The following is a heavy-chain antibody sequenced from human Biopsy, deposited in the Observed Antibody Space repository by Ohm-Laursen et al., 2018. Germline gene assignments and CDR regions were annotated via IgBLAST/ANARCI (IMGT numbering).Heavy chain of an antibody. CDR1: GDSINSSY. CDR3: ARRGSGGRSFDY. J-gene: IGHJ4*02. CDR2: ISNSGNT. V-gene: IGHV4-59*08. D-gene: IGHD2-15*01. Sequence: PSETPSLTCVVSGDSINSSYWSWIRQAPGKGLEWIGFISNSGNTNYNPSLKSRVTISADTSKNQFSLKLGSVTVTDTAVFYCARRGSGGRSFDYWGQGSLVTVSS.